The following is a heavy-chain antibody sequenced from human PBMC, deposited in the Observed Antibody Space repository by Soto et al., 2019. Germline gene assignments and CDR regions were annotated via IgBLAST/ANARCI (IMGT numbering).Heavy chain of an antibody. D-gene: IGHD2-2*01. CDR2: IYYSGST. Sequence: SETLSLTCTVSGGSISSSSYYWGWIRQPPGKGLEWIGSIYYSGSTYYNPSLKSRVTISVDTSKSQFSLKLSSVTAADTAVYYCARVRHCSSTSCYGERYFDYWGQGTLVTVSS. V-gene: IGHV4-39*01. J-gene: IGHJ4*02. CDR3: ARVRHCSSTSCYGERYFDY. CDR1: GGSISSSSYY.